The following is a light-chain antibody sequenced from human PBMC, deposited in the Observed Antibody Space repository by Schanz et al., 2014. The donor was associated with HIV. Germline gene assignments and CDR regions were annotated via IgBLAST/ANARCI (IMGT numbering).Light chain of an antibody. V-gene: IGLV1-44*01. J-gene: IGLJ2*01. CDR3: SSYTTNRTMA. CDR1: SSNIGSNT. CDR2: GNN. Sequence: QSVLTQPPSASGTPGQRVTISCSGSSSNIGSNTVNWYQHLPGAAPKLLIYGNNLRPSGVSDRFSGSKSGNTASLTISGLQADDEGDYYCSSYTTNRTMAFGGGTKVTVL.